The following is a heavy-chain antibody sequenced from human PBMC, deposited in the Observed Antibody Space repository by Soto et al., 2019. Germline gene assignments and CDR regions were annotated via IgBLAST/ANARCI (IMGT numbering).Heavy chain of an antibody. CDR1: GYTFTSYG. CDR2: ISGYNGNT. Sequence: ASVKVSCKASGYTFTSYGISWVRQAPGQGLEWMGWISGYNGNTKYAQKLQATVTMTTDTSTSTAYMELRSLRSDDTAVYYCARALRFLEGLSPSYYGMDVWGQGTTVTVSS. CDR3: ARALRFLEGLSPSYYGMDV. J-gene: IGHJ6*02. D-gene: IGHD3-3*01. V-gene: IGHV1-18*01.